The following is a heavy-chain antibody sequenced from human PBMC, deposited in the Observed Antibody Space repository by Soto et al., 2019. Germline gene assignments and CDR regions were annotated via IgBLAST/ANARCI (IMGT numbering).Heavy chain of an antibody. CDR3: ARVESGYCIGGSVVALDF. J-gene: IGHJ3*01. CDR2: INPNSGGT. CDR1: GYTFTVYY. V-gene: IGHV1-2*04. Sequence: GASVKVSCKASGYTFTVYYMHWVRQAPGQGLEWMGWINPNSGGTNYAQKFQGWVTMTRDTSISTAYMELSRLRSDDTAVYYCARVESGYCIGGSVVALDFWGQGTMVPVSS. D-gene: IGHD2-15*01.